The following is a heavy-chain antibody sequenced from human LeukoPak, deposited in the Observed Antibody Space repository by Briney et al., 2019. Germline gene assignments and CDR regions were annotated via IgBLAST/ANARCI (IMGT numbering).Heavy chain of an antibody. Sequence: ASVKVSCKASGYTFTSYYMHWVRQAPGQGLEWMGIINPSGGSTSYAQKFQGRVTITADESTSTAYMELSSLRSEDTAVYYCARRSGSGSYGGLDYWGQGTLVTVSS. J-gene: IGHJ4*02. CDR1: GYTFTSYY. V-gene: IGHV1-46*01. D-gene: IGHD1-26*01. CDR3: ARRSGSGSYGGLDY. CDR2: INPSGGST.